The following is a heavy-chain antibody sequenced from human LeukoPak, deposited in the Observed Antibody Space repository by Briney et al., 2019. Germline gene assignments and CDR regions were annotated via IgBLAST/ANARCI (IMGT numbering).Heavy chain of an antibody. CDR2: ISAYNGNT. J-gene: IGHJ6*02. D-gene: IGHD3-3*01. Sequence: ASVKVSCKASGYTFTSYGISWVRQAPGQGLEWMGWISAYNGNTNYAQKLQGRVTMPTDTSTSTAYMELRRLRSDDTAVYYCARDLITTYYDFWSGPPQYYGMDVWGQGTTVTVSS. CDR3: ARDLITTYYDFWSGPPQYYGMDV. CDR1: GYTFTSYG. V-gene: IGHV1-18*01.